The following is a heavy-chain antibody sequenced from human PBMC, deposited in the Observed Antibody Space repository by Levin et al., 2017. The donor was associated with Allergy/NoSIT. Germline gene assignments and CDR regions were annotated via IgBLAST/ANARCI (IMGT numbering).Heavy chain of an antibody. CDR2: ISWNSGSI. Sequence: GGSLRLSCAASGFTFDDYAMHWVRQAPGKGLEWVSGISWNSGSIGYADSVKGRFTISRDNAKNSLYLQMNSLRAEDTALYYCAKGGGIQLWSVVDYWGQGTLVTVSS. D-gene: IGHD5-18*01. V-gene: IGHV3-9*01. CDR1: GFTFDDYA. J-gene: IGHJ4*02. CDR3: AKGGGIQLWSVVDY.